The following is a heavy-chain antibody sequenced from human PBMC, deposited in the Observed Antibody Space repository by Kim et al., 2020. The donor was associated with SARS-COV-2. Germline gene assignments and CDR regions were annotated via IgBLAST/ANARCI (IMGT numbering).Heavy chain of an antibody. V-gene: IGHV3-7*03. CDR3: ARENWNRYDFWSGYLGY. Sequence: GGSLRLSCVASGFKFSDYYMSWVRQAPGKGLEWMANIKGDGSDKYYVDSVKGRFTISRDNAKNSVYLQMNSLRVEDTAVYYCARENWNRYDFWSGYLGYWGQGTPVTVSS. CDR1: GFKFSDYY. J-gene: IGHJ4*02. CDR2: IKGDGSDK. D-gene: IGHD3-3*01.